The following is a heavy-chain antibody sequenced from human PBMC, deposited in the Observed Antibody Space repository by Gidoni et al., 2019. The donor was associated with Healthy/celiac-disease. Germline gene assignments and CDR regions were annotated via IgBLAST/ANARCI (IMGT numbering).Heavy chain of an antibody. J-gene: IGHJ6*03. CDR3: TTHIAAAGTWYYYYYYMDV. D-gene: IGHD6-13*01. V-gene: IGHV3-15*01. Sequence: EVQLVESGGGLVQPGGSLRLSCAASGFTFSNAWMSWVRQAPGKGLEWVGRIKSKTDGGTTDYAAPVKGRFTISRDDSKNTLYLQMNSLKTEDTAVYYCTTHIAAAGTWYYYYYYMDVWGKGTTVTVSS. CDR2: IKSKTDGGTT. CDR1: GFTFSNAW.